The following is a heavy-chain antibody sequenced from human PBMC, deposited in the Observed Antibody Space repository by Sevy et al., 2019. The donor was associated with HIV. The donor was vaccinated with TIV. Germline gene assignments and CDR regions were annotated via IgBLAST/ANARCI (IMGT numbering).Heavy chain of an antibody. V-gene: IGHV3-30*02. J-gene: IGHJ4*02. D-gene: IGHD2-21*01. Sequence: GESLKISCAASGFSFSSYGMHWVRQAPGKGLEWMSYIQYDGSNKDYADSVKGRFTISRDNSKNTLYLQMNSLRVEATAVFYWVKEGGGEGGDHWGQGTLVTVSS. CDR1: GFSFSSYG. CDR3: VKEGGGEGGDH. CDR2: IQYDGSNK.